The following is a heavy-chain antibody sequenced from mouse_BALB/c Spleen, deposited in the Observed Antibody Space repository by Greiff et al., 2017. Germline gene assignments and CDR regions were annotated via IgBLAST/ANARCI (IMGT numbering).Heavy chain of an antibody. CDR2: IWAGGST. CDR1: GFSLTSYG. D-gene: IGHD2-14*01. Sequence: VKLEESGPGLVAPSQSLSITCTVSGFSLTSYGVHWVRQPPGKGLEWLGVIWAGGSTNYNSALMSRLSISKDNSKSLVFLKMNSLQTDDTAMYYCAREGDYYRYENYAMDYWGQGTSVTVSS. CDR3: AREGDYYRYENYAMDY. J-gene: IGHJ4*01. V-gene: IGHV2-9*02.